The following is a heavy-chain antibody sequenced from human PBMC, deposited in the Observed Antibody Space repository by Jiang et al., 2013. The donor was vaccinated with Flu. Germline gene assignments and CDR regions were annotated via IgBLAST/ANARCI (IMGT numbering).Heavy chain of an antibody. CDR1: GYTFTAYA. CDR3: ARGAESCSSTTCYIFDY. D-gene: IGHD2-2*02. CDR2: INAGNGYT. V-gene: IGHV1-3*03. Sequence: GAEVKKPGASVKVSCKASGYTFTAYAIHWVRQAPGHRLEWMGWINAGNGYTKYSQEFQGRVSITRDTSASTIYMELSSLRSEDMAVYFCARGAESCSSTTCYIFDYWAREPWSPSPQ. J-gene: IGHJ4*02.